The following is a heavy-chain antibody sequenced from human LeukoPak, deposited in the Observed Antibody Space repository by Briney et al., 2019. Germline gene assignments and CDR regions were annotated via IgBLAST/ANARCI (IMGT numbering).Heavy chain of an antibody. CDR2: INHSGST. CDR1: GGSFSGYY. Sequence: NPSETLSLTHAVDGGSFSGYYWSWIRQPPGKGLEWIGEINHSGSTNYNPSLKSRVTISVDTSKNQFSLKLSSVTAEDTAVYYCARSRLGQWLAPSFDYWGQGTLVTVSS. V-gene: IGHV4-34*01. J-gene: IGHJ4*02. CDR3: ARSRLGQWLAPSFDY. D-gene: IGHD6-19*01.